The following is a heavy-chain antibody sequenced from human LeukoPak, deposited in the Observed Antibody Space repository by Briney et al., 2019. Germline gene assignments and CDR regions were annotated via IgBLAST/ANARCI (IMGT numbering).Heavy chain of an antibody. J-gene: IGHJ4*02. V-gene: IGHV4-39*01. CDR1: GDSVSTSSYY. D-gene: IGHD3-16*02. CDR3: ARHVYDYVWGSYRLPPGRFDY. Sequence: PSETLSLTCTVSGDSVSTSSYYWGWIRQPPGKSLEWIGSIYYYGTAYYNPSLKSRVTISVDTSKNQFSLKLSSVTAADTAVYYCARHVYDYVWGSYRLPPGRFDYWGQGTLVTVSS. CDR2: IYYYGTA.